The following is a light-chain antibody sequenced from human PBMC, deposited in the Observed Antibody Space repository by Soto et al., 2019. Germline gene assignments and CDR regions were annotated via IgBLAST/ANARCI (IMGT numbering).Light chain of an antibody. CDR2: DAS. CDR1: QSVSSY. Sequence: EIVLTQSPATLSLSPGERATLSCRASQSVSSYLAWYQQKPGQAPRLLIYDASNRATGIPARFSGSGTGTDFTHPISSLDPEDFAVYYCQQRSNWPITFRQGTRLEIK. CDR3: QQRSNWPIT. J-gene: IGKJ5*01. V-gene: IGKV3-11*01.